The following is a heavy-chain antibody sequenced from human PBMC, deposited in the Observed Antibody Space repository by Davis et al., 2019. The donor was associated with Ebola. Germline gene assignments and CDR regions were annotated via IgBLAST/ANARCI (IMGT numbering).Heavy chain of an antibody. CDR3: ARAGGSTTLTAPSMDV. Sequence: LSLTCAASGFRFCDYYMNWIRQAPGKGLECISYISTTGSTTYYADSVKGRFTISRDNAKNSLYLQMNSLRAEDTAVYYCARAGGSTTLTAPSMDVWGQGTTVTVSS. V-gene: IGHV3-11*01. J-gene: IGHJ6*02. D-gene: IGHD2-21*02. CDR2: ISTTGSTT. CDR1: GFRFCDYY.